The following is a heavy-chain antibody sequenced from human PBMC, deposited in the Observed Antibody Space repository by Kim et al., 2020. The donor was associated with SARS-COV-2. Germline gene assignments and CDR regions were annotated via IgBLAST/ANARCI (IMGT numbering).Heavy chain of an antibody. CDR1: GFTFSSYD. D-gene: IGHD3-10*01. V-gene: IGHV3-13*01. CDR3: ARVSFGGFGGNYGMDV. CDR2: IGTAGDT. Sequence: GGSLRLSCAASGFTFSSYDMHWVRQATRKGLEWVSAIGTAGDTYYPGSVKGRFTISRENAKNSLYLQMNSLRAGDTAVYYCARVSFGGFGGNYGMDVWGQGTTVTVSS. J-gene: IGHJ6*02.